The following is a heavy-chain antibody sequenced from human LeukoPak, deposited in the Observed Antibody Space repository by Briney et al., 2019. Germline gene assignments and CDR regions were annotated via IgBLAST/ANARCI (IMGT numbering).Heavy chain of an antibody. CDR1: GGSFSGYY. J-gene: IGHJ6*02. Sequence: SETLSLTCAVCGGSFSGYYWSWIRQPPGKGLEWIGEINHSGSTNYNPSLKSRVTISVDTSKNQFSLKLSSVTAADTAVYYCAREGEYQLLSDYYYYGMDVWGQGTTVTVSS. CDR2: INHSGST. CDR3: AREGEYQLLSDYYYYGMDV. D-gene: IGHD2-2*01. V-gene: IGHV4-34*01.